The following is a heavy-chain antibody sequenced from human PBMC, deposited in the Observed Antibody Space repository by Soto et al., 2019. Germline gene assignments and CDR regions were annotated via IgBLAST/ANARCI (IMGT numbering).Heavy chain of an antibody. V-gene: IGHV3-30-3*01. CDR3: ARDLEAYYDSSGYYYPDY. CDR1: GFTFSSYA. CDR2: ISYDGSNK. Sequence: GGSLRLSCAASGFTFSSYAMHWVRQAPGKGLEWVAVISYDGSNKYYADSVKGRFTIPRDNSKNTLYLQMNSLRAEDTAVYYCARDLEAYYDSSGYYYPDYWGQGTLVTVSS. J-gene: IGHJ4*02. D-gene: IGHD3-22*01.